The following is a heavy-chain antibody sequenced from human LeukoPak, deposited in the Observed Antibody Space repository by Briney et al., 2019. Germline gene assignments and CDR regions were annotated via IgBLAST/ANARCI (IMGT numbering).Heavy chain of an antibody. D-gene: IGHD3-22*01. J-gene: IGHJ4*02. V-gene: IGHV1-18*01. CDR3: ARGEDSSGYLGHDY. CDR1: GYTFTSYR. Sequence: ASVKVSCKASGYTFTSYRISWVRQAPGQGLEWMGWISANNGNTNYAQKLQGRVTMTTDTSTSTAYVELRSLRSDDTAVYYCARGEDSSGYLGHDYWGQGTLVTVSS. CDR2: ISANNGNT.